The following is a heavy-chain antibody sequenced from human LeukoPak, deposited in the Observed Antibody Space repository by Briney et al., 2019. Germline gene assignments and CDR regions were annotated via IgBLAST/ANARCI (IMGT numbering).Heavy chain of an antibody. CDR1: GFSLSTSGVG. J-gene: IGHJ4*02. Sequence: ESGPTLVKPTQTLTLTCTFSGFSLSTSGVGVGWIRQPPGKALEWLALIYWDDDKRYSPSLKSRLTITKDTSKTQVVLTMTNVDPVDTATYYCAHSRGGLLADYWGQGTLVTVSS. CDR2: IYWDDDK. CDR3: AHSRGGLLADY. D-gene: IGHD1-26*01. V-gene: IGHV2-5*02.